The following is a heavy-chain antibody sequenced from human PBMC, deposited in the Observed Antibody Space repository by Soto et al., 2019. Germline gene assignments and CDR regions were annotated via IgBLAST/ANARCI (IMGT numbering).Heavy chain of an antibody. J-gene: IGHJ6*02. CDR1: GFTFSDYY. V-gene: IGHV3-11*01. CDR3: ARDLDTAMVGRGYYYYGMDV. CDR2: ISSSGSTI. Sequence: PGGSLRLSCAASGFTFSDYYMSWIRQAPGRGLEWVSYISSSGSTIYYADSVKGRFTISRDNAKNSLYLQMNSLRAEDTAVYYCARDLDTAMVGRGYYYYGMDVWGQGTTVTVSS. D-gene: IGHD5-18*01.